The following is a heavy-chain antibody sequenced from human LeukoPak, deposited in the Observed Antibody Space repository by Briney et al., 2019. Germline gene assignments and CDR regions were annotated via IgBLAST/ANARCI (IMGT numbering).Heavy chain of an antibody. V-gene: IGHV3-49*04. CDR2: IRSKIYGGTP. J-gene: IGHJ4*02. Sequence: GGSLRLSCAASGFTFSSYEMNRVRQAPGKGLEWVGFIRSKIYGGTPEYAASVKGRFTISRDDSKGVAYLQMNSLKTEDTAVYYCTRDQTPYYWGQGTLVTVSS. CDR3: TRDQTPYY. CDR1: GFTFSSYE.